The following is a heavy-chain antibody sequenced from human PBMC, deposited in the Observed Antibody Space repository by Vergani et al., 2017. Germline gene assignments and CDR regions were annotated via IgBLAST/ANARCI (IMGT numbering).Heavy chain of an antibody. CDR1: GFTFSDYY. CDR3: ARDDYYDSSGYKGADAFDI. CDR2: ISSSSSYT. Sequence: QVQLVESGGGLVKPGGSLRLSCAASGFTFSDYYMSWIRQAPGKGLEWVSYISSSSSYTNYADSVKGRFTISRDNAKNSLYLQMNRLRAEDTAVYYCARDDYYDSSGYKGADAFDIWGQGTMVTVSS. J-gene: IGHJ3*02. D-gene: IGHD3-22*01. V-gene: IGHV3-11*06.